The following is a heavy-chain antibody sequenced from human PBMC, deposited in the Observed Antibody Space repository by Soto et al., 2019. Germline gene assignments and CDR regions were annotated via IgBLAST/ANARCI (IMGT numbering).Heavy chain of an antibody. Sequence: QVQLVQSGAEVKKPGASVKVSCKASGYTFTIHGIIWVRQAPGQGLEWMGWISADSGITNYAQSLQGRVTMTTDTSTSTVFMELRSLRSDDTAVYYCAGVETDGMLSWFDPWGQGALVTVSS. V-gene: IGHV1-18*01. J-gene: IGHJ5*02. CDR1: GYTFTIHG. CDR2: ISADSGIT. CDR3: AGVETDGMLSWFDP. D-gene: IGHD2-8*01.